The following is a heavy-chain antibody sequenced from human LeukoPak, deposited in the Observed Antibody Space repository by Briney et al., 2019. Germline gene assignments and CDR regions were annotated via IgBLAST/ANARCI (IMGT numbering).Heavy chain of an antibody. Sequence: GGSLRLSCAASGFTFSSYSMNWVRQAPGKGLEWVSGITVRSSTTYYADSVKGRFTISRDDSKNTLYLQMNSLRAGDTAVYYCAKGLPEYYDGSESPPSWGQGTLVTVSS. CDR1: GFTFSSYS. J-gene: IGHJ4*02. CDR3: AKGLPEYYDGSESPPS. V-gene: IGHV3-23*01. D-gene: IGHD3-10*01. CDR2: ITVRSSTT.